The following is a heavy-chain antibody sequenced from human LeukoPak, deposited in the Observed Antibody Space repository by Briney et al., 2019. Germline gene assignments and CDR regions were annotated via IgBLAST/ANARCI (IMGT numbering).Heavy chain of an antibody. V-gene: IGHV3-23*01. Sequence: GGSLRLSCAASGFTFSSYAMSWVRQAPGKGLEWVSAISGSGGSTYYADSVKGRFTISRDNSKNTLYLQMNSLRTEDTAVYYCANMGVFGVVIDYWGQGTLVTVSS. CDR1: GFTFSSYA. CDR2: ISGSGGST. D-gene: IGHD3-3*01. CDR3: ANMGVFGVVIDY. J-gene: IGHJ4*02.